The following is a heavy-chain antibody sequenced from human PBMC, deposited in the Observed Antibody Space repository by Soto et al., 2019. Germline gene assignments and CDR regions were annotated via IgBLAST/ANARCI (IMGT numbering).Heavy chain of an antibody. V-gene: IGHV1-69*13. Sequence: GASVKVSCKASGYTFTDYYLYWVRQAPGQGLEWMGGIIPIFGTANYAQKFQGRVTITADESTSTAYMELSSLRSEDTAVYYCAREGVIAASDYWGQGTPVTVSS. CDR2: IIPIFGTA. D-gene: IGHD2-15*01. CDR1: GYTFTDYY. J-gene: IGHJ4*02. CDR3: AREGVIAASDY.